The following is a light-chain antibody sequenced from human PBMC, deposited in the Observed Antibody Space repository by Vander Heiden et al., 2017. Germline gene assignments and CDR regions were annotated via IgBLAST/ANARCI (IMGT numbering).Light chain of an antibody. V-gene: IGKV1-12*01. CDR1: QGISSW. J-gene: IGKJ4*01. CDR3: QQANTFPLA. Sequence: IQMTQSPSSVSASVGDRVTITCRASQGISSWLDWYQQKPGKAPKLLIFAASSLQRGVPSRFSGSGSGTDFTLTISSLQPEDFATYYCQQANTFPLAFGGGTKVEIK. CDR2: AAS.